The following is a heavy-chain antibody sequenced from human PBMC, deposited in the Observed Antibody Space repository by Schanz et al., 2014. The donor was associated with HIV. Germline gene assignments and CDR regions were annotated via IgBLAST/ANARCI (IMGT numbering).Heavy chain of an antibody. J-gene: IGHJ4*02. CDR3: AKGLRQWLVLGVSDY. Sequence: GQLVGSGGGVVQPGRALRLSCAVSGFIFSNYGMHWVRQAPGKGPEGAAVISYDGRNKYYADSVKGRFTIARDNSKNTLYLQMNSLRAEDTAVYYCAKGLRQWLVLGVSDYWGQGTLVTVSS. CDR1: GFIFSNYG. CDR2: ISYDGRNK. D-gene: IGHD6-19*01. V-gene: IGHV3-30*18.